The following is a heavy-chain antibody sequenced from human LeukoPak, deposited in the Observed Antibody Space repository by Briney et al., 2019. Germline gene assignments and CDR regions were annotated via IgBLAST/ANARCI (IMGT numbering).Heavy chain of an antibody. J-gene: IGHJ3*02. CDR1: GFTFSSYS. Sequence: GGSLRLSCAASGFTFSSYSMNWVRQAPGKGLEWVAVISYDGSNKYYADSVKGRFTISRDNSKNTLYLQMNSLRAEDTAVYYCARGESGARPAGHPFDIWGQGTMVTVSS. V-gene: IGHV3-30*03. D-gene: IGHD2-2*01. CDR3: ARGESGARPAGHPFDI. CDR2: ISYDGSNK.